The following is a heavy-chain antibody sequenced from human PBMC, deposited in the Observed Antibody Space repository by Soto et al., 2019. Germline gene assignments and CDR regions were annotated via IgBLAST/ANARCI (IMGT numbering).Heavy chain of an antibody. J-gene: IGHJ6*02. V-gene: IGHV1-69*13. D-gene: IGHD6-6*01. Sequence: SVKVSCKASGDMFRNSAFTWVRQAPGQGLAWMGVIIPLFRKTDVAQKFQGRVNLTADESTSSLYMEVSSLTSEDTAVYYCARARLSNGVPNIYFFYGLDVWGQGTTVTVSS. CDR3: ARARLSNGVPNIYFFYGLDV. CDR1: GDMFRNSA. CDR2: IIPLFRKT.